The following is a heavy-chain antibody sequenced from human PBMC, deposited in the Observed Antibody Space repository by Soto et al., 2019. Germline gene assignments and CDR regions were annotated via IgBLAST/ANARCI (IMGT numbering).Heavy chain of an antibody. V-gene: IGHV3-30-3*01. D-gene: IGHD2-2*02. Sequence: VGSLRLSCAASGFTFSSYAMHWVRQAPGKGLEWVAVISYDGSNKYYADSVKGRFTISRDNSKNTLYLQMNSLRAEDTAVYYCARVIGLHYIDYWGQGTLVTVSS. CDR1: GFTFSSYA. J-gene: IGHJ4*02. CDR2: ISYDGSNK. CDR3: ARVIGLHYIDY.